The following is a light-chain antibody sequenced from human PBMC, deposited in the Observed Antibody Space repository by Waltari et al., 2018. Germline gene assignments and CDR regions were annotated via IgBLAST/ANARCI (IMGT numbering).Light chain of an antibody. CDR1: NSNIGAGYD. Sequence: QSVLTQPPSVSGAPGQRVTISCTGSNSNIGAGYDGHWYQQVPGTAPKLIIFGNNNRPSGVPDRFSVSKSGTSASLAITGLQSGDVADYYCQSYDISLSAWVFGGGTKLAVL. CDR2: GNN. V-gene: IGLV1-40*01. CDR3: QSYDISLSAWV. J-gene: IGLJ3*02.